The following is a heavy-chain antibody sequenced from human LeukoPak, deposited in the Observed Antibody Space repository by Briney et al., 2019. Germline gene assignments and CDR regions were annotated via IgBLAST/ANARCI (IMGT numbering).Heavy chain of an antibody. J-gene: IGHJ5*02. D-gene: IGHD3-3*01. V-gene: IGHV4-39*02. Sequence: PSETLSLTCTVSGGSISSSSYYWGWIRQPPGKGLEWLGSIYYSGSTYYNPSLKSRVTISVDTSKNQFSLKLSSVTAADTAVYYCARDLTPGQITIFGVVKEVWFDPWGQGTLVTVSS. CDR1: GGSISSSSYY. CDR3: ARDLTPGQITIFGVVKEVWFDP. CDR2: IYYSGST.